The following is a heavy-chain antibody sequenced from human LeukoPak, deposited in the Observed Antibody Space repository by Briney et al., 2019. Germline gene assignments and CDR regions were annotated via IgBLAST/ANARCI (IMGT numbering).Heavy chain of an antibody. CDR3: AKDQDRRRFSGELLYYFDY. D-gene: IGHD1-26*01. CDR2: ISSSSSYI. Sequence: PGGSLRLSCAASGFTFSSYSMNWVRQAPGKGLEWVSSISSSSSYIYYADSVKGRFTISRDNSKNTLYLQINSLRAEDTAVYYCAKDQDRRRFSGELLYYFDYWGQGTLVTVSS. J-gene: IGHJ4*02. V-gene: IGHV3-21*01. CDR1: GFTFSSYS.